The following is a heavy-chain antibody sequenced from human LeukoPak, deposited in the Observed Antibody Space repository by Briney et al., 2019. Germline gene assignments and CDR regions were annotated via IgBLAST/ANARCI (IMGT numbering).Heavy chain of an antibody. CDR3: ARDRWGGYSYPLDY. CDR1: GFTFSSYW. D-gene: IGHD5-18*01. CDR2: IKQDGSEK. Sequence: AGGSLRLSCAASGFTFSSYWMSWVRQAPGKGLEWVANIKQDGSEKYYVDSVKGRFTISRDNAKNSLYLQMNSLRAEDTAVYYCARDRWGGYSYPLDYWGQGTLVTVSS. J-gene: IGHJ4*02. V-gene: IGHV3-7*01.